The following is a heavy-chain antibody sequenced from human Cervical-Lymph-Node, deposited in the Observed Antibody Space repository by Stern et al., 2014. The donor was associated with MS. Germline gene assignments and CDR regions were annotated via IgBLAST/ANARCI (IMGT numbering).Heavy chain of an antibody. J-gene: IGHJ4*03. V-gene: IGHV7-4-1*02. CDR3: ARVAVGFMY. Sequence: VQLVQAGSELKKPGASIRISCKSSGYTFINYPINWVRQAPGPGLEWMGLINTNTGNPTNAQGFTYRFILSMEASLNTNYLQITSLKPEDTAVYFCARVAVGFMYWGQGTLVSVSS. D-gene: IGHD1-26*01. CDR1: GYTFINYP. CDR2: INTNTGNP.